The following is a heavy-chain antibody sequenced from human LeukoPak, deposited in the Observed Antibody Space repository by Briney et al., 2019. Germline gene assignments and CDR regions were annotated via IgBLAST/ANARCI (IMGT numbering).Heavy chain of an antibody. CDR3: ARSLGSSSSDYYYYMDV. V-gene: IGHV4-34*01. CDR1: GGFFSGYY. CDR2: INHSGST. Sequence: PSETLSLTCAVYGGFFSGYYWSWIRQPPGKGLEWIGEINHSGSTNYNPSLKSRVTISVDTSKNQFSLKLSSVTAADTAVYYCARSLGSSSSDYYYYMDVWGKGTTVTVSS. D-gene: IGHD6-6*01. J-gene: IGHJ6*03.